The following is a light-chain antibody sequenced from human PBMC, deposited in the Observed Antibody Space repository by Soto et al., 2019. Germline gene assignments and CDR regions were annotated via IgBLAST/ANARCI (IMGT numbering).Light chain of an antibody. CDR2: DTS. Sequence: VRTPSPPNQNESPGAIATLSCTVSQSVSIKLAWYQQTPGQAPRLLIYDTSIRATGIPARFSGSGSGTDFTLTITSLQSEDFAVYYCQRYNNWPPITFCHGTRLDI. J-gene: IGKJ5*01. CDR1: QSVSIK. CDR3: QRYNNWPPIT. V-gene: IGKV3D-15*01.